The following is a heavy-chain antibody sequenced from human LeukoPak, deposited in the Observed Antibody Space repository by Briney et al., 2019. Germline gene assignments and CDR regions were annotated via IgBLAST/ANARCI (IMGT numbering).Heavy chain of an antibody. CDR3: ARDRRPSVYGGLDN. V-gene: IGHV3-11*04. D-gene: IGHD4/OR15-4a*01. Sequence: GGSLRVSCAASGFTFSDHYMSWIRQAPGKGLEWISCIGGGGSPIYYADSVRGRFSISRDNAKNSLFLQMDSLRAEDTAVYYCARDRRPSVYGGLDNWGQGTLVTVSS. CDR2: IGGGGSPI. J-gene: IGHJ4*02. CDR1: GFTFSDHY.